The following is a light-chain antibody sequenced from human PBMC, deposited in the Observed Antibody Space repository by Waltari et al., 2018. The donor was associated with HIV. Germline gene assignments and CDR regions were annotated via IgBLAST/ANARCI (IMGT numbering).Light chain of an antibody. Sequence: DIQLTQSPSSVSASVGDRVSITCRASQDISKWLAWYQQKPGKAPKLLIYEASNLQGGVPSRFSGSGSGTDFTLTISSLQPEDFAAYYCQQGNSFPITFGQGTRLEIK. V-gene: IGKV1D-12*01. CDR2: EAS. CDR3: QQGNSFPIT. J-gene: IGKJ5*01. CDR1: QDISKW.